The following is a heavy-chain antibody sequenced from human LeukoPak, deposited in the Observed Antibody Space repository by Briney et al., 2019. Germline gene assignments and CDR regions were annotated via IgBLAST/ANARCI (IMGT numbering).Heavy chain of an antibody. J-gene: IGHJ4*02. CDR1: GSTVSSNY. CDR3: ARVPLHPTISNFDF. V-gene: IGHV3-53*04. Sequence: GGSLRLSCAASGSTVSSNYMSWVRQAPGKGLEWVSVIYNDGRTFYADSVKGRFTISRHNSENTLYLQMNSLRAEDTAVYYCARVPLHPTISNFDFWGQGTLVTVSS. D-gene: IGHD2/OR15-2a*01. CDR2: IYNDGRT.